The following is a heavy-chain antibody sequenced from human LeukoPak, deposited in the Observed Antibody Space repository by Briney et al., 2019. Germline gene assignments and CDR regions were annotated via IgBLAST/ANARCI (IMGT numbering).Heavy chain of an antibody. V-gene: IGHV3-21*01. D-gene: IGHD3-16*01. CDR2: IISTSSYI. CDR1: GLTFSTYT. J-gene: IGHJ6*03. Sequence: PGGSLRLSCAASGLTFSTYTMNWVRQAPGKGLEWVSSIISTSSYIYYADSVKGRFTISRDNAKNSLYLQMNNLKAEDTAAYYCARDFASSRGGNLYSYMDVWGKGTTVTVSS. CDR3: ARDFASSRGGNLYSYMDV.